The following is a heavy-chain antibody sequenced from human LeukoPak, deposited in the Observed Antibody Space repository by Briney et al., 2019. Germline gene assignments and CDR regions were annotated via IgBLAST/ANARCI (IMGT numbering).Heavy chain of an antibody. V-gene: IGHV3-21*03. CDR3: TTLPIRKGIVVVPAANLDY. Sequence: GGSLRLSCAASGFTFSSYNMNWVRQAPGRGLEWVSFISSSSSYIYYADSVKGRFTISRDNAKNSLYLQMHSLKTEDTAVYYCTTLPIRKGIVVVPAANLDYWGQGTLVTVSS. CDR1: GFTFSSYN. CDR2: ISSSSSYI. J-gene: IGHJ4*02. D-gene: IGHD2-2*01.